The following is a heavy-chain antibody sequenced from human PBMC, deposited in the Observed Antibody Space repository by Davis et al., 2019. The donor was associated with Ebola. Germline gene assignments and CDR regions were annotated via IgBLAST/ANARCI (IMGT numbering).Heavy chain of an antibody. D-gene: IGHD1-7*01. CDR2: TNSDGSSV. J-gene: IGHJ4*02. V-gene: IGHV3-74*01. Sequence: GESLKISCAASGFTFSSYWMHWVRQAPGKELVWVSRTNSDGSSVSYADSVKVRFTISRDNAKNTLYLQMNSLTTEDTAVYYCARDLGSDWNFPFDSWGQGTLVTVSS. CDR1: GFTFSSYW. CDR3: ARDLGSDWNFPFDS.